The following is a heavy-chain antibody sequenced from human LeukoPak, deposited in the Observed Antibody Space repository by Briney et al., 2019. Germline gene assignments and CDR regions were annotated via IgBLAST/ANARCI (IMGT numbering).Heavy chain of an antibody. J-gene: IGHJ4*01. CDR3: ARDRQGDYYGAGAYSYYFDY. Sequence: SETLSLTCTVSGASIIRYHWSWVRQAAGKGLEWIGRIYTSGITNYNPSLNSRVTISVDKPKNLFSLRLSSMTAADTAVYYCARDRQGDYYGAGAYSYYFDYWGHGTLVTVSS. V-gene: IGHV4-4*07. CDR1: GASIIRYH. D-gene: IGHD3-10*01. CDR2: IYTSGIT.